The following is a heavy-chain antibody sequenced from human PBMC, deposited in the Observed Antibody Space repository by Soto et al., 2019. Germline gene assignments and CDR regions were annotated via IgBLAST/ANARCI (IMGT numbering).Heavy chain of an antibody. J-gene: IGHJ6*02. Sequence: PSETLSLTCTVSGGSISNYYWSWIRQPPGKGLEWIGYIYYSGSTNYNPSLRSRVTISVDTSKNQFSLKLSSVTAADTAVYYCARDLGGYDSYYYGMDVWGQGTTVTVSS. V-gene: IGHV4-59*01. D-gene: IGHD5-12*01. CDR2: IYYSGST. CDR3: ARDLGGYDSYYYGMDV. CDR1: GGSISNYY.